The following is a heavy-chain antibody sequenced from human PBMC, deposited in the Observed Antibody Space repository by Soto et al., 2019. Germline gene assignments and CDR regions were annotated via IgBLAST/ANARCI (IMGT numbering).Heavy chain of an antibody. Sequence: QVQLVQSGAEVKKPGASVKVSCKASGYTFNTYNMYWVRQAPGQGLEWMGVINPSIGSTNYAQKFLGRVIMTRDTSTSTVYMELSTLRSDDTAVYYCARLYSGSRLDYWGQGTLVTVSS. CDR3: ARLYSGSRLDY. V-gene: IGHV1-46*02. CDR1: GYTFNTYN. J-gene: IGHJ4*02. CDR2: INPSIGST. D-gene: IGHD1-26*01.